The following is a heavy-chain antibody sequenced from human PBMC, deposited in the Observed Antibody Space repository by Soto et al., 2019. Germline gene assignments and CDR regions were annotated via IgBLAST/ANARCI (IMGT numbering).Heavy chain of an antibody. J-gene: IGHJ6*02. V-gene: IGHV3-23*01. Sequence: PATXXNRXXXIGXXGXSTKXXXALXGRFTISRENSKNTLYLQMNSLRAEDTAVYYCAKVAIAGPMEVWRQGTTVTVSS. CDR3: AKVAIAGPMEV. D-gene: IGHD6-13*01. CDR2: IGXXGXST.